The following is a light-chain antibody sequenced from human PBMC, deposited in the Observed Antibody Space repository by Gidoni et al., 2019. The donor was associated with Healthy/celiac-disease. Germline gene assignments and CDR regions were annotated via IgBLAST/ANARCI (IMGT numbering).Light chain of an antibody. V-gene: IGKV2-28*01. CDR3: LQSLQTPPT. J-gene: IGKJ2*01. Sequence: QSPQLLIYVGSNRASGVPDRFSGSGSGTDFTLKISRVQAEDVGVYYCLQSLQTPPTFGHGTKLEIK. CDR2: VGS.